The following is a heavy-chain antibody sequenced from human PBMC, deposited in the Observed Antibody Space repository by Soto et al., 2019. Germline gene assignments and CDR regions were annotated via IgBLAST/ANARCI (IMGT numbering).Heavy chain of an antibody. J-gene: IGHJ4*01. V-gene: IGHV4-38-2*02. D-gene: IGHD6-19*01. Sequence: SLTCTVSGYSISSVSYWAWIRQPPGKGPEWIVSIYHGGTTFYNPSLKSRITISVDTSNHQFSLKLTSVTAADTAVYYCARVHVMVVAGSTFDYWRHGTLVTVSS. CDR1: GYSISSVSY. CDR3: ARVHVMVVAGSTFDY. CDR2: IYHGGTT.